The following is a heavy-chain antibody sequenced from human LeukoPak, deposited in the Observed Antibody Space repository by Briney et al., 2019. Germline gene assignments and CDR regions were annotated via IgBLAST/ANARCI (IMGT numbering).Heavy chain of an antibody. J-gene: IGHJ4*02. CDR1: GFTFSSYG. CDR2: ISSSSSYI. Sequence: GGSLRLSCAASGFTFSSYGVNWVRQAPGKGLEWVSSISSSSSYIYYADSVKGRFTISRDNAKNSLYLQMNSLRAEDTAVYYCARDPQFRGPLDYWGQGTLVTVSS. CDR3: ARDPQFRGPLDY. D-gene: IGHD2-15*01. V-gene: IGHV3-21*01.